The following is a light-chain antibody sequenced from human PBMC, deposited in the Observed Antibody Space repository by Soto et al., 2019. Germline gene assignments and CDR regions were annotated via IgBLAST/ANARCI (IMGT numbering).Light chain of an antibody. CDR2: GNG. Sequence: QSVLTQPPSVSGAPGQRVTISCTGSSSNIGAGYDVHWYQQLPGTAPKLLIYGNGNRPSGVPDRFSGSKSGTSASLAITGLQAEDEADYYCQSYDSSLSGYVFGPGTKLTVL. J-gene: IGLJ1*01. V-gene: IGLV1-40*01. CDR3: QSYDSSLSGYV. CDR1: SSNIGAGYD.